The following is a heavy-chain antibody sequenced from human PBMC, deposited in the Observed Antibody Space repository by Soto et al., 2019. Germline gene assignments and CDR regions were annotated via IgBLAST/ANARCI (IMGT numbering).Heavy chain of an antibody. D-gene: IGHD3-22*01. J-gene: IGHJ6*02. V-gene: IGHV1-58*01. CDR1: GFIFSSSA. CDR3: AADSAGYDSREFYYYGLDV. Sequence: SVKVSCKASGFIFSSSAVQWVRQARGQGLEWIGRIVVGTGNTNYAQKFQERVTITRDMPTNTAYLEVSGLRSEDTAVYYCAADSAGYDSREFYYYGLDVWGQGTTVTVSS. CDR2: IVVGTGNT.